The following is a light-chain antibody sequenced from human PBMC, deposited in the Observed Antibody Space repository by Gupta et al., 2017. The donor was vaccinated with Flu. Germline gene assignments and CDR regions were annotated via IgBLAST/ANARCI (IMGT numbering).Light chain of an antibody. Sequence: QSALTQPASVSGSPGQSLTISCTGTSSYVGGSNYVSLYQQHPGKAPKLMIYEVSNRPSGVSNRFSGSKSGNTASLTISGLQAEDEADYYCSSYTSSSTLYVFGTGTKVTVL. CDR2: EVS. CDR1: SSYVGGSNY. V-gene: IGLV2-14*01. CDR3: SSYTSSSTLYV. J-gene: IGLJ1*01.